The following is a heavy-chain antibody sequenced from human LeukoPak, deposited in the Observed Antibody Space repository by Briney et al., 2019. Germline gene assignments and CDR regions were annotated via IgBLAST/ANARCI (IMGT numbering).Heavy chain of an antibody. J-gene: IGHJ4*02. D-gene: IGHD3-10*01. CDR2: IKRKTDGGTT. Sequence: GGSLRFSCAASGLTFSNAWMSWVRQAPGKGLEWVGRIKRKTDGGTTDYAAPVKGRLTISRDDSKNTLYLQMNSLKTEDTAVYYCTTSRYYYSSGSYSVDFDYWGQGTLVTVSS. CDR3: TTSRYYYSSGSYSVDFDY. CDR1: GLTFSNAW. V-gene: IGHV3-15*01.